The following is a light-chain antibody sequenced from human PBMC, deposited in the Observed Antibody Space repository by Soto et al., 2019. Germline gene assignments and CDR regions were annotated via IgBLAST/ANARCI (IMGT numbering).Light chain of an antibody. J-gene: IGKJ4*01. CDR1: QSVSSSY. V-gene: IGKV3-20*01. CDR2: GAS. Sequence: EIVLTQSPAALSLSPGERATLCCRASQSVSSSYLAWYQQKPGQAPRLLIYGASSRATGIPDRFSGSGSGTDFTLTISSLQPEDFATYYCLQHNSYPLTFGGGTKVDI. CDR3: LQHNSYPLT.